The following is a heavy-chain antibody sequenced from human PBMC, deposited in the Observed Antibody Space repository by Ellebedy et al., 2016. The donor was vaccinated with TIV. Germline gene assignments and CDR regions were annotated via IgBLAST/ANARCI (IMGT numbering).Heavy chain of an antibody. CDR3: ARVVSGYCSADRCPQSFFDY. CDR2: IDSGGNT. CDR1: GITVRSNY. V-gene: IGHV3-66*01. Sequence: GESLKISCAASGITVRSNYMSWVRQAPGKGLEWLSVIDSGGNTHYGGSVKGRFTISRDNSRNTLDVQMNSLRAEDTAVYYCARVVSGYCSADRCPQSFFDYWGQGILVTVSS. D-gene: IGHD2-15*01. J-gene: IGHJ4*02.